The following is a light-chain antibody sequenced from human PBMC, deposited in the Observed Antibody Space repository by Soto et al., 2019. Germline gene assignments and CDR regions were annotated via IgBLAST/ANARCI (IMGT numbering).Light chain of an antibody. J-gene: IGKJ1*01. CDR3: QHYYSTPPT. CDR1: QSVLYSSNNKNF. CDR2: WAS. V-gene: IGKV4-1*01. Sequence: DIVMTQSPDSLAVSLGERATINCKSSQSVLYSSNNKNFLAWYQQKPGQPPKLLIYWASTRESGVPDRFSGSGSGTDFTLTISSLQAEDVAVYYCQHYYSTPPTFGQGNKVEIK.